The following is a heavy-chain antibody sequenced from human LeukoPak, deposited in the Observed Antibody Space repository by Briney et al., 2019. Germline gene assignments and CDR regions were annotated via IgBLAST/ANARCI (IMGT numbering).Heavy chain of an antibody. CDR2: ISAYNGNT. Sequence: EASVKVSCKASGYTFTGYYIHWVRQAPGQGLEWMGWISAYNGNTNYAQKFQGRVTMTRNTSITTAFMELSSLRSEDTAVYYCARVGGSYFGFNWFDPWGQGTLVTVSS. D-gene: IGHD1-26*01. CDR3: ARVGGSYFGFNWFDP. J-gene: IGHJ5*02. CDR1: GYTFTGYY. V-gene: IGHV1-8*02.